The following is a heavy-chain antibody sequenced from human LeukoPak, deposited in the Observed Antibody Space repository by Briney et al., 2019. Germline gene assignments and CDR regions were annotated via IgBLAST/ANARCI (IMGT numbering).Heavy chain of an antibody. CDR3: ARGYFDTDGYYLAAY. CDR1: GGSIGSYY. J-gene: IGHJ4*02. V-gene: IGHV4-59*01. D-gene: IGHD3-22*01. CDR2: IYYSGST. Sequence: PSETLSLTCTVSGGSIGSYYWSWIRQPPGKGLEWIWYIYYSGSTNYNPALKSRVTLSIDTSKNQFSLKLTSVTAADTAVYYCARGYFDTDGYYLAAYWGQGTLVTASS.